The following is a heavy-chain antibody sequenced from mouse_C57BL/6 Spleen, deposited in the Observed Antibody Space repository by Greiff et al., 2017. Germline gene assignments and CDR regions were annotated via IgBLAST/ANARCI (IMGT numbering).Heavy chain of an antibody. Sequence: QVQLQQPGAELVMPGASVKLSCKASGYTFTSYWMHWVKQRPGQGLEWIGEIDPSDSCTNYNQKFKGKATLTADKSSSTAYMQLSSLTSADSAVXCCETVVAEDYFDYWGQGTTLTVSS. V-gene: IGHV1-69*01. CDR3: ETVVAEDYFDY. J-gene: IGHJ2*01. CDR2: IDPSDSCT. D-gene: IGHD1-1*01. CDR1: GYTFTSYW.